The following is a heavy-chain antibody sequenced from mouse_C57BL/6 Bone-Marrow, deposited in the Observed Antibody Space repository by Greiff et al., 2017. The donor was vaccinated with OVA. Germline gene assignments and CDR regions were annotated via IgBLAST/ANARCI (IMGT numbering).Heavy chain of an antibody. V-gene: IGHV1-39*01. CDR3: AFYYGSSYRYFDV. J-gene: IGHJ1*03. CDR1: GYSFTDYN. D-gene: IGHD1-1*01. Sequence: VQLKESGPELVKPGASVKISCKASGYSFTDYNMNWVKQSNGKSLEWIGVINPNYGTTSYKQKFKGKATLTVDQSSSTAYMQLNSLTSEDSAVYNCAFYYGSSYRYFDVWGTGTTVTVSS. CDR2: INPNYGTT.